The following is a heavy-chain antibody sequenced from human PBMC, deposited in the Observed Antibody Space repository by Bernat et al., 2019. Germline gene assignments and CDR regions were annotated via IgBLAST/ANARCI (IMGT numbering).Heavy chain of an antibody. CDR3: ARDGNYYGSGTPQTYFDY. D-gene: IGHD3-10*01. J-gene: IGHJ4*02. CDR1: GFTFSSYS. CDR2: ISSSSSYR. V-gene: IGHV3-21*01. Sequence: EVQLVESGGGLVKPGGSLRLSCAASGFTFSSYSMNWVRQAPGKGLEWVSSISSSSSYRYCADSVKGRFTISRDNAKNSLYLQMNSLRAEDTAVYYCARDGNYYGSGTPQTYFDYWGQGTLVTVSS.